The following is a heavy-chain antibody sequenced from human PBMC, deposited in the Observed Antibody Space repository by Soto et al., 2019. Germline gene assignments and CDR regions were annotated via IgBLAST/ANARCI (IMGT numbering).Heavy chain of an antibody. CDR3: EHAYFVCSSEQPYYFCN. D-gene: IGHD3-16*01. V-gene: IGHV3-23*01. J-gene: IGHJ4*02. CDR2: ISGSGGRS. CDR1: GFTFSNYA. Sequence: EVQLLDSGRGLVQPGGSLRLSCAASGFTFSNYAMTWVRQGPGKWLECVSGISGSGGRSYYADSVKGRFTISRDISKSTLYLQINSLRSEDKSVSYCEHAYFVCSSEQPYYFCNCCQSHLVTVAS.